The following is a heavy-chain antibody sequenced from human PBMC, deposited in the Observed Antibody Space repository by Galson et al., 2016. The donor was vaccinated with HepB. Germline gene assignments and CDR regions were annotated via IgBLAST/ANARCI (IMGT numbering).Heavy chain of an antibody. D-gene: IGHD6-25*01. CDR2: ISQDENKK. Sequence: PGKGLEWVAVISQDENKKYYAGSVKGRFTISRDNSKNTLSLQMNSLRVEDTAVYYCARDLVGAAAGHYYYGMDVWGQGTTATV. J-gene: IGHJ6*02. CDR3: ARDLVGAAAGHYYYGMDV. V-gene: IGHV3-30-3*01.